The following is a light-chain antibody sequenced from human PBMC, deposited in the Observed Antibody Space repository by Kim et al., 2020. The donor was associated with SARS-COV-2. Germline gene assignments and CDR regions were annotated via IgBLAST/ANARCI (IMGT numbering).Light chain of an antibody. CDR2: GKN. CDR3: NSRDSSGNHLYV. J-gene: IGLJ1*01. V-gene: IGLV3-19*01. Sequence: LGQTVRITCQGDSLRSDYASWYQQKPGQAPVLVIYGKNNRPSGIPDRFSGSSSGNTASLTITGAQAEDEADYYCNSRDSSGNHLYVFGTGTKVTVL. CDR1: SLRSDY.